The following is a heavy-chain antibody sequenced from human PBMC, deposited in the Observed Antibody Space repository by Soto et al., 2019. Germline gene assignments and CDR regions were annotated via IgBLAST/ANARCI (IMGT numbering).Heavy chain of an antibody. CDR1: GGSISSYC. CDR3: ARHRGLYSDFYFDY. D-gene: IGHD4-17*01. CDR2: ICDSGNT. Sequence: QVQLQESGPGLVKSSETLSLTCTVSGGSISSYCWSWIRQAPGKGLEWTGYICDSGNTSYNPSLASRVTMSVDTSKNHLSLKLSSVTAADTAVYYCARHRGLYSDFYFDYWGQGTPVTVSS. J-gene: IGHJ4*02. V-gene: IGHV4-59*08.